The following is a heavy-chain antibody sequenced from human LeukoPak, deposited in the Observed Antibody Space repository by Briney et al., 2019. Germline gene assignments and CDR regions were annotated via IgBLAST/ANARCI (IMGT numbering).Heavy chain of an antibody. D-gene: IGHD1-26*01. Sequence: SETLPITCTVSAGSIISNYWSWIRQPPGQGLEWIAYIHSSGYTNYNPSLKSRGTISVDTSKNQFSLKVSFVTAADTAVYYCAERQGPTSGSYDWFDSWGQGTLVTVSS. CDR2: IHSSGYT. CDR3: AERQGPTSGSYDWFDS. J-gene: IGHJ5*01. CDR1: AGSIISNY. V-gene: IGHV4-4*09.